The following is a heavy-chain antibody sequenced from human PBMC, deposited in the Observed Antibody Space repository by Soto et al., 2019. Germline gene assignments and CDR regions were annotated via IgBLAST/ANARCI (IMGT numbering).Heavy chain of an antibody. CDR1: GFTFSSYA. CDR2: ISYDGSNK. V-gene: IGHV3-30*09. Sequence: PGGSLRLSCAASGFTFSSYAMHWVRQAPGKGLEWVAVISYDGSNKYYADSVKDRFAISRDNSKNTLYLQMNSLRAEDTAVYYCAREYSSSYYYGMDVWGQGTTVTVSS. CDR3: AREYSSSYYYGMDV. J-gene: IGHJ6*02. D-gene: IGHD6-6*01.